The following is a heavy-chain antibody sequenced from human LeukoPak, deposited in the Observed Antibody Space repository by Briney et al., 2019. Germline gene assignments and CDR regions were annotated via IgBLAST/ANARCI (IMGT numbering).Heavy chain of an antibody. V-gene: IGHV3-48*01. CDR2: ISSSSTI. D-gene: IGHD3-3*01. Sequence: PGGSLRLSCAASGFTFSSYSMNWVRQAPGKGLEWVSYISSSSTIYYADSVKGRFTISRDNAKNSLYLQMNSLRAEDTAVYYCARDSLDDFWSGLVWGQGTLVTVSS. J-gene: IGHJ4*02. CDR1: GFTFSSYS. CDR3: ARDSLDDFWSGLV.